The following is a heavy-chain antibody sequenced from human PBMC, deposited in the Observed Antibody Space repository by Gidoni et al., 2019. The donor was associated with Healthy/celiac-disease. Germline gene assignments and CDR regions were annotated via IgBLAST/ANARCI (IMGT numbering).Heavy chain of an antibody. V-gene: IGHV1-2*04. D-gene: IGHD2-2*01. Sequence: QVQLVQSGAEVKKPGASVKVSCKASGYTFTGYYMHWVRQAPGQGLEWMGWINPNSGGTNYAQKFQGWVTMTRDTSISTAYMELSRLRSDDTAVYYCARGGQKVVPAAKGFDLYYYYMDVWGKGTTVTVSS. J-gene: IGHJ6*03. CDR2: INPNSGGT. CDR3: ARGGQKVVPAAKGFDLYYYYMDV. CDR1: GYTFTGYY.